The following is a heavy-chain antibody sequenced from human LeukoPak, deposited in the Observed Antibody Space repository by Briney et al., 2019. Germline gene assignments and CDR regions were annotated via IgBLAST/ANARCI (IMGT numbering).Heavy chain of an antibody. J-gene: IGHJ6*03. CDR1: GGSISSYY. Sequence: SETLSLTCTVSGGSISSYYWSWIRQPAGKGLEWIGRIYTSGSTNYNPSLKSRVTMSVDTSKNQFSLKLSSVTAADTAVYYCARVGGTTKYPYYYYMDVWGKGTTAAVSS. V-gene: IGHV4-4*07. D-gene: IGHD2/OR15-2a*01. CDR2: IYTSGST. CDR3: ARVGGTTKYPYYYYMDV.